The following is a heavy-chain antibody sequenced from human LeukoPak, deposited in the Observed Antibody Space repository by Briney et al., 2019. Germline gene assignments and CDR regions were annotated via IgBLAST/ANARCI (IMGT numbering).Heavy chain of an antibody. J-gene: IGHJ6*03. CDR1: GFTFSSYA. Sequence: GGSLRLSCAASGFTFSSYAMHWVRQAPGKGLEWVAVISYDGSNKYYADSVKGRFTISRDNSKNTLYLQMNSLRAEDTAVYYCARGRLIASCMDVWGKGTTVTVSS. CDR2: ISYDGSNK. CDR3: ARGRLIASCMDV. V-gene: IGHV3-30*04.